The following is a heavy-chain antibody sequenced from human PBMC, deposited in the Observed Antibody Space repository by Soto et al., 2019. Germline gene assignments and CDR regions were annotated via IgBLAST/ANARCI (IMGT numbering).Heavy chain of an antibody. CDR1: GFTFSSYS. J-gene: IGHJ4*02. CDR3: ARDSITIFGVVTPPGY. CDR2: ISSSSSYI. Sequence: GGSLRLSCAASGFTFSSYSMNWVRQAPGKGLEWVSSISSSSSYIYYADSVKGRFTISRDNAKNSLYLQMNSLRAEDTAVYYCARDSITIFGVVTPPGYWGQGTLVTVSS. V-gene: IGHV3-21*01. D-gene: IGHD3-3*01.